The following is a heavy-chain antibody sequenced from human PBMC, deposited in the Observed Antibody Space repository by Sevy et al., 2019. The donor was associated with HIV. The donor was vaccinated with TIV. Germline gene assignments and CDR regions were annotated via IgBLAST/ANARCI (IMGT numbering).Heavy chain of an antibody. CDR3: ARRDEYSSSSWYYYYGMDV. J-gene: IGHJ6*02. CDR2: ISYDGSNK. Sequence: GGSLRLSCAASGFTFSSYAMHWVRQAPGKGLEWVAVISYDGSNKYYADSVKGRFTISRDNSKNTLYLQMNSLRAEDTAVYYCARRDEYSSSSWYYYYGMDVCGQGTTVTVSS. D-gene: IGHD6-6*01. V-gene: IGHV3-30*04. CDR1: GFTFSSYA.